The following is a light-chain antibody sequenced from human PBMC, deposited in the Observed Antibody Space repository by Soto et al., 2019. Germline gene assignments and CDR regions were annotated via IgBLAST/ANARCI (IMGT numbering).Light chain of an antibody. J-gene: IGKJ4*01. CDR3: QQRSIWPPT. Sequence: EIVVTQSPATLSLSPGERATLSCRASQSVSTYLAWYQQKPGQAPRLLIYDASKRATGIPARFSGSGSGTDFTLTSSSLEPADFAVYYCQQRSIWPPTFGGGTKVEIK. CDR1: QSVSTY. V-gene: IGKV3-11*01. CDR2: DAS.